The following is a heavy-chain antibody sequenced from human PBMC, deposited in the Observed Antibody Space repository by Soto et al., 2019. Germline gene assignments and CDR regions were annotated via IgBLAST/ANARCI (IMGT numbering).Heavy chain of an antibody. J-gene: IGHJ4*02. CDR1: GFTFSSYA. CDR2: ISGSGGST. D-gene: IGHD2-15*01. CDR3: AKDRRGLGYCSGGSCYSFLFGSQIDY. V-gene: IGHV3-23*01. Sequence: GGSLRLSCAASGFTFSSYAMSWVRQAPGKGLEWVSAISGSGGSTYYADSVKGRFTISRDNSKNTLYLQMNSLRAEDTAVYYCAKDRRGLGYCSGGSCYSFLFGSQIDYWGQGTLVTVSS.